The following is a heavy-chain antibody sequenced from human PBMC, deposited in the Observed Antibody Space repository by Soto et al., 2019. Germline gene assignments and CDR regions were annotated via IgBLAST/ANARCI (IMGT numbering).Heavy chain of an antibody. Sequence: EVQLVESGGGLVKPGGPLRLSCEASESPLSNAWMSWVPQAPGRGREWVGRIKSKTDGGTTDYAAPVKGRFTISRDDSKNTLYLQMNSLKTEDTAVYYCTTLGGDSNLDYWGQGTLVTVSS. CDR1: ESPLSNAW. D-gene: IGHD4-4*01. CDR3: TTLGGDSNLDY. J-gene: IGHJ4*02. CDR2: IKSKTDGGTT. V-gene: IGHV3-15*01.